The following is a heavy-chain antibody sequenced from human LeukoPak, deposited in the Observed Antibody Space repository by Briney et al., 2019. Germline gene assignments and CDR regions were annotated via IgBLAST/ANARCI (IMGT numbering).Heavy chain of an antibody. CDR2: ISYDGSNK. J-gene: IGHJ4*02. V-gene: IGHV3-30*18. CDR3: AKDSGYSSSWYYFDY. CDR1: GFTFSSYG. Sequence: GGSLRLPCAASGFTFSSYGMHWVRQAPGKGLEWVAVISYDGSNKYYVDSVKGRFTISRDNSKNTLYLQMNSLRAEDTAVYYCAKDSGYSSSWYYFDYWGQGTLVTVSS. D-gene: IGHD6-13*01.